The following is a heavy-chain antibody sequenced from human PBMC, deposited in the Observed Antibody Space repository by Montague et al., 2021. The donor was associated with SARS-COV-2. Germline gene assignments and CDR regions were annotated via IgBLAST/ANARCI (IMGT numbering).Heavy chain of an antibody. V-gene: IGHV3-7*01. Sequence: SRRFSLSASGFTFSSYWMSWVRQAPGKGLEWVANIKQDGSEKYYVDSVKGRFTISRDNAKNSLYLQMNSLRAEDTAVYYCARDGFGELSSYYYYGMDVWGQGTTVTVSS. CDR1: GFTFSSYW. D-gene: IGHD3-10*01. CDR2: IKQDGSEK. J-gene: IGHJ6*02. CDR3: ARDGFGELSSYYYYGMDV.